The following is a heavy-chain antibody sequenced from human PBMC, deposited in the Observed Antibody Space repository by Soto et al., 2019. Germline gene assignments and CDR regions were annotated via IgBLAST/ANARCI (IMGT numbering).Heavy chain of an antibody. V-gene: IGHV1-18*04. D-gene: IGHD5-18*01. CDR1: GYTFTSCV. J-gene: IGHJ5*02. CDR2: ISAYNGNT. Sequence: SFKVSFNASGYTFTSCVIIWVRQAPVQGLEWMGCISAYNGNTNYAQKLQCRVTMTTDTSTSTAYMELRSLRSDDTAVYYCARAKELWLQFDPWGQGTLVTVSS. CDR3: ARAKELWLQFDP.